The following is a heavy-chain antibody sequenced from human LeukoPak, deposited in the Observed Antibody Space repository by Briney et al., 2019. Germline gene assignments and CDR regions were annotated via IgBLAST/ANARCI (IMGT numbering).Heavy chain of an antibody. V-gene: IGHV4-39*01. D-gene: IGHD6-25*01. CDR1: GGSISSSSYY. Sequence: ETLSLTCTVSGGSISSSSYYWGWIRQPPGKGLEWIGSIYYSGSTYYNPSLKSRVTISVDTSKNQFSLKLSPVTAADTAVYYCARIAATYFGYWGQGTLVTVSS. CDR2: IYYSGST. CDR3: ARIAATYFGY. J-gene: IGHJ4*02.